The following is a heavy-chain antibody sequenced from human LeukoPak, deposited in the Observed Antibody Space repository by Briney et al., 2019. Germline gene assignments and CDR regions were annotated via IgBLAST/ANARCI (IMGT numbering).Heavy chain of an antibody. J-gene: IGHJ4*02. V-gene: IGHV1-69*05. CDR2: IIPIFGTA. CDR1: GYTFTGYY. Sequence: SVKVSCEASGYTFTGYYIHWVRQAPGQGLEWMGRIIPIFGTANYAQRFQGRVTITTDESTSTAYMELSSLRSEDTAVYYCARDLGDGYNDVDYWGQGTLVTVSS. CDR3: ARDLGDGYNDVDY. D-gene: IGHD5-24*01.